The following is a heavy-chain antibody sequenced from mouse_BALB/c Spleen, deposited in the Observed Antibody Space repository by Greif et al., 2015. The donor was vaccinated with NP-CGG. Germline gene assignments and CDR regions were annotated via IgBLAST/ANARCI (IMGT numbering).Heavy chain of an antibody. J-gene: IGHJ1*01. CDR2: IDPANGNT. CDR3: ARWDWYFDV. Sequence: VQLQQSGAELVKPGASVKLSCTASGFNIKDTYMHWVKQRPEQGLEWIGRIDPANGNTKCDPKFQGKATITADISSNTAYLQLSSLTSEDTAVYYCARWDWYFDVWGAGTTVTVSS. CDR1: GFNIKDTY. V-gene: IGHV14-3*02.